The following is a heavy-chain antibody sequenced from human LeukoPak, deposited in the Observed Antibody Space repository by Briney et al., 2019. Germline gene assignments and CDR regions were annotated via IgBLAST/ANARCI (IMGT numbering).Heavy chain of an antibody. CDR1: GFTFSSYS. J-gene: IGHJ4*02. V-gene: IGHV3-21*01. Sequence: KPGGSLRLSCAASGFTFSSYSMNWVRQAPGKGLEWVSSISSSSSYIYYADSVKGRFTISRDNAKNSLYLQMNSLRAEDTAVYYCAIFNVGELSQDNDYWGQGTLVTVSS. D-gene: IGHD3-16*02. CDR3: AIFNVGELSQDNDY. CDR2: ISSSSSYI.